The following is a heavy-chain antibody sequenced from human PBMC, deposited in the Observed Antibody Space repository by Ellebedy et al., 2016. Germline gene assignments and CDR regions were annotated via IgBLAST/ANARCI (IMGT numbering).Heavy chain of an antibody. D-gene: IGHD2-2*01. V-gene: IGHV4-39*07. CDR2: IYYSGST. Sequence: SETLSLXCTVSGGSISSSSYYWGWIRQPPGKGLEWIGSIYYSGSTYYNPSLKSRVTISVDTSKNQFSLKLSSVTAADTAVYFCARGKPAAPFDYWGQGTLVTVSS. CDR1: GGSISSSSYY. J-gene: IGHJ4*02. CDR3: ARGKPAAPFDY.